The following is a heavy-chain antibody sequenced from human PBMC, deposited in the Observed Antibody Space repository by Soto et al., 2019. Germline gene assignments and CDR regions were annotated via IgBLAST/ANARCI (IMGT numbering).Heavy chain of an antibody. CDR2: IIPIFGTA. Sequence: QVQLVQSGAEVKKPGSSVKVSCKASGGTFSSYAISWVRQAPGQGLEWMGGIIPIFGTANYAQKFQGRVTITADESTSTAYMELSSLRSEDTDVYYCARGDRAYCGGDCYNAFDIWGQGTMVTVSS. CDR1: GGTFSSYA. V-gene: IGHV1-69*01. J-gene: IGHJ3*02. D-gene: IGHD2-21*02. CDR3: ARGDRAYCGGDCYNAFDI.